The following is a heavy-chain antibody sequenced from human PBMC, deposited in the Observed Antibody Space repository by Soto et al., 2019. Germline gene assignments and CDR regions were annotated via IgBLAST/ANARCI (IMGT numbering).Heavy chain of an antibody. D-gene: IGHD3-3*01. J-gene: IGHJ6*02. CDR1: GGSISSSSYY. CDR2: IYYSGST. CDR3: SRYSGGYDFWSGYYRHYGKDV. V-gene: IGHV4-39*01. Sequence: SETLSLTCTVSGGSISSSSYYWGWIRQPPGKGLEWIGSIYYSGSTYYNPSLKSRVTISVDTSKNQFSLKLSSVTAADTAVYYCSRYSGGYDFWSGYYRHYGKDVWGQGTTVTVSS.